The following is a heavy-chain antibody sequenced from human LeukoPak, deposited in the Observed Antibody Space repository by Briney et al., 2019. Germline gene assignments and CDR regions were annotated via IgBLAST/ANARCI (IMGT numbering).Heavy chain of an antibody. CDR1: GFTFSSYS. D-gene: IGHD6-13*01. Sequence: PGGSLRLSCAASGFTFSSYSMNWVRQAPGKGLEWVSSISSSSSYIYYADSVKGRFTISRDNAKNSLYLQMNSLRVEDTAVYYCGRQRYSSSWYTDYWGQGTLVTVSS. CDR2: ISSSSSYI. CDR3: GRQRYSSSWYTDY. J-gene: IGHJ4*02. V-gene: IGHV3-21*01.